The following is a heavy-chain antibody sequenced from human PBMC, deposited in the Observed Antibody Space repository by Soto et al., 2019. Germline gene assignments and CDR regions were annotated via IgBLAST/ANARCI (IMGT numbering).Heavy chain of an antibody. CDR1: GFTFSSYG. J-gene: IGHJ6*02. D-gene: IGHD4-17*01. CDR2: IWYDGSNK. CDR3: AGDWGYYGDYYYYGMDD. Sequence: GGSLRLSCAASGFTFSSYGMHWVCHAPGKWLEWVAVIWYDGSNKYYVDSVKGRFTISRDNSKNTLYLQMNSLRAEDTAVYYCAGDWGYYGDYYYYGMDDWGQGTTVTASS. V-gene: IGHV3-33*01.